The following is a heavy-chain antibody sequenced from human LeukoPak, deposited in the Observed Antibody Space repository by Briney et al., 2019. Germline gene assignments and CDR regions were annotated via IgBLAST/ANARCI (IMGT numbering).Heavy chain of an antibody. V-gene: IGHV3-7*01. CDR2: IKQDGSEK. D-gene: IGHD1-1*01. CDR1: GFTFSNYW. J-gene: IGHJ4*02. Sequence: GGSLRLSCAASGFTFSNYWMSWVRQAPGKGLEWVANIKQDGSEKYYVDFVKGRFTISRDNAKNSLYLQMNSLGAEDTAGYYCVKRISDYWGQGTLVTVSS. CDR3: VKRISDY.